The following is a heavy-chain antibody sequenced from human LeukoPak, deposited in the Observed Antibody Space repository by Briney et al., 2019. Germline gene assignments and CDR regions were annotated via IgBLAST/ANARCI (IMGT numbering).Heavy chain of an antibody. Sequence: GGSLRLSCAASGLTFSSHWMHWVRQAPGKGLVWVSRITNDGSSTTYADSVKGRFTISRDNAKNSLYLQMNSLRAEDTAVYYCARDHTTIPSSLWFGELSTGTYYYYYGMDVWGQGTTVTVSS. CDR3: ARDHTTIPSSLWFGELSTGTYYYYYGMDV. V-gene: IGHV3-74*01. D-gene: IGHD3-10*01. J-gene: IGHJ6*02. CDR1: GLTFSSHW. CDR2: ITNDGSST.